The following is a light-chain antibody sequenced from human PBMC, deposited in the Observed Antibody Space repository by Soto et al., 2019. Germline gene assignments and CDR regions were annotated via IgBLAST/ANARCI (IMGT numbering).Light chain of an antibody. CDR3: AAWDDSLSGVV. V-gene: IGLV1-47*01. CDR2: RNN. CDR1: SSNIGSNY. Sequence: QAVVTQPPSASGTPGQRVTISCSGSSSNIGSNYAHWYQQLPGTAPKLLIYRNNQRPSGVPDRFSGSKSGTSASLAISGLRSEDEADYYCAAWDDSLSGVVFGGGTKLTVL. J-gene: IGLJ2*01.